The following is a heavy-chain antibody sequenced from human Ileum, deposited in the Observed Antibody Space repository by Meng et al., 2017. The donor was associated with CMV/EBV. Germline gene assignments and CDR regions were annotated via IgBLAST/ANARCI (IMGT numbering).Heavy chain of an antibody. D-gene: IGHD2-2*01. J-gene: IGHJ4*02. CDR1: WGSTSGYY. CDR3: ARGSSSCAFDY. CDR2: VYSSGST. Sequence: QVQLQEAGPGLSKAQQSYSLSCRGSWGSTSGYYLSWIRQPATEGLEWIRRVYSSGSTTYNPSLKRRVTMSVDTSNNQFSLKLSSVTAADTAVYYCARGSSSCAFDYWGQGTLVTVSS. V-gene: IGHV4-4*07.